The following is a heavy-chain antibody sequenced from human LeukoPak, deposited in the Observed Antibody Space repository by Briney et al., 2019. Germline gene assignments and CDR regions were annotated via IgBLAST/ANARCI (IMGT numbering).Heavy chain of an antibody. D-gene: IGHD2-15*01. CDR1: GFTFTSSA. CDR2: IVVGSGNT. V-gene: IGHV1-58*02. CDR3: AAGWVCSGGSCYYYFDY. J-gene: IGHJ4*02. Sequence: SVKVSCKASGFTFTSSAMQWVRQARGQRLEWIGWIVVGSGNTNYAQKFQERVTITRDMSTSTAYMELSSLRSEDTDVYYCAAGWVCSGGSCYYYFDYWGQGTLVTVSS.